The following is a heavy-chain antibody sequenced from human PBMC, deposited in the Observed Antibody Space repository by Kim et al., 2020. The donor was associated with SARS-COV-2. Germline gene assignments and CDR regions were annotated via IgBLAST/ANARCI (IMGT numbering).Heavy chain of an antibody. CDR1: GGSISSYY. D-gene: IGHD5-18*01. J-gene: IGHJ4*02. V-gene: IGHV4-59*13. CDR2: IYYSGST. Sequence: WETLSLTCTVSGGSISSYYWSWIRQPPGKGLEWIGYIYYSGSTKYNPSLKSRVTISVDTSKNQFSLKLSSVTAADTAVYYCARVGNVGYSYGHFDYWGQGTLVTVSS. CDR3: ARVGNVGYSYGHFDY.